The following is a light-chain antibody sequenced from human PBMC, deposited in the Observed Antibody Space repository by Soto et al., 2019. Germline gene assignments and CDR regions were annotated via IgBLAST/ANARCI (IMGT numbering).Light chain of an antibody. Sequence: ENVFNHSACTLSLSQGETATLSCRASQSLLSSYLAWDQQKPGQAPRLLIYVASSRANGIPDRFSGSGSGTDFTLTINRLEPEDFAVYYSEPYGVMCTFWHGTIV. CDR2: VAS. V-gene: IGKV3-20*01. CDR3: EPYGVMCT. J-gene: IGKJ1*01. CDR1: QSLLSSY.